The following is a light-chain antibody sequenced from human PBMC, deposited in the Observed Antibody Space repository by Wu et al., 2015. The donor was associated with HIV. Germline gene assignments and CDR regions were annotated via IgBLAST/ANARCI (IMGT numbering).Light chain of an antibody. V-gene: IGKV3-20*01. CDR2: GAS. CDR3: QQYGSSPPWT. CDR1: QPLSTSH. J-gene: IGKJ1*01. Sequence: EIVLTQSPGTLSLSPGERATLSCRASQPLSTSHLVWYQQKPGQAPRLLIYGASNRATGIPDRFSGSGFGTDFTLTISRPEPEDFAVYYCQQYGSSPPWTFGQGTKVEIK.